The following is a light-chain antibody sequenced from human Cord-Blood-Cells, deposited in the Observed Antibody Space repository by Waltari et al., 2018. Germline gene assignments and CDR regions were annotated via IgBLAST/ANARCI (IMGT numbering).Light chain of an antibody. CDR3: QQYGSSQFT. Sequence: LTQSPGTLSLSPGERATLSCRASQSVSSSYLAWYQQKPGQAPRLLIYGASSRATGIPDRFSGSGSGTDFTLTISRLEPEDFAVYYCQQYGSSQFTFGPGTKVDIK. J-gene: IGKJ3*01. CDR2: GAS. V-gene: IGKV3-20*01. CDR1: QSVSSSY.